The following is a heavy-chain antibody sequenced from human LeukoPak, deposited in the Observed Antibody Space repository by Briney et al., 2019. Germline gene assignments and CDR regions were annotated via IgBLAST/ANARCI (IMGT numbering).Heavy chain of an antibody. V-gene: IGHV5-51*01. CDR2: IYPGGSDT. J-gene: IGHJ4*02. D-gene: IGHD3-10*01. CDR3: ARHLSGSGSSKLDY. Sequence: GASLEISCKGSGYNFTSYWIGWGRQVPGKGLEWMGIIYPGGSDTRYSPSFQGQVTISADKSISTAYLQWSSLKASDTAMYYCARHLSGSGSSKLDYWGQGTLVTVSS. CDR1: GYNFTSYW.